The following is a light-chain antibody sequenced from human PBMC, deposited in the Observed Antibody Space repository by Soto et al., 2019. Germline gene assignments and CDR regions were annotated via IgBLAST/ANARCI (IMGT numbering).Light chain of an antibody. CDR3: SSHGGASNLCV. Sequence: QSVLTQAPSASGSPGQSVTISCPGTXGDIGAYXYVSWYQHHXGKVPKLRILEVTRRPSGVPDRISASKSDNTAALTVSGLHAEEEADYYCSSHGGASNLCVFGTGTKVTVL. V-gene: IGLV2-8*01. J-gene: IGLJ1*01. CDR2: EVT. CDR1: XGDIGAYXY.